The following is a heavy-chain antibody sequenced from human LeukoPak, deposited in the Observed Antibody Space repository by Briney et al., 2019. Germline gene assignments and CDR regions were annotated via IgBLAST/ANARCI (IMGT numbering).Heavy chain of an antibody. CDR3: AKRHSGSSWFPVDY. J-gene: IGHJ4*02. D-gene: IGHD6-13*01. CDR2: ISDTGIST. CDR1: GFTFSNYA. V-gene: IGHV3-23*01. Sequence: PGGSLRLSCAASGFTFSNYAVSWVRQAPGKGLEWVSTISDTGISTYYADSLKGRFTISRDNSKSTLYLQMDSLRAEDSAVYYCAKRHSGSSWFPVDYWGQGTLVTVSS.